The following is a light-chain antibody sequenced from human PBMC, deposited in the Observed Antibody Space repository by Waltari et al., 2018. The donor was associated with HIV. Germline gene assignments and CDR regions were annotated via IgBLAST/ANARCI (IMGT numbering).Light chain of an antibody. V-gene: IGLV2-11*01. J-gene: IGLJ3*02. CDR1: SSDVGGYNY. CDR3: CSYAGSYTFGV. Sequence: QSALTPPRSVSGSPGQSVPISSTGTSSDVGGYNYFSWSQPPPGKAPKLMIYYISKRPSGVTDRFSGAKSGNRASLTISGLQAEDEADYYCCSYAGSYTFGVFGGGTKLTVL. CDR2: YIS.